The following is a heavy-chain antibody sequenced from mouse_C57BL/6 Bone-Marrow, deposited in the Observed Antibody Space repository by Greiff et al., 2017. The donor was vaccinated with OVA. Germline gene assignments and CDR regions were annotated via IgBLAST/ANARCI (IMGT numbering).Heavy chain of an antibody. D-gene: IGHD1-1*01. J-gene: IGHJ1*03. CDR3: ARYGHWDFDV. V-gene: IGHV5-6*01. CDR1: GFTFSSYG. Sequence: EVMLVESGGDLVKPGGSLKLSCAASGFTFSSYGMSWVRQTPDKRLEWVATISSGGSYTYYPDSVKGRFTISRDNAKNTLYLQMSSLKSEDTAMYYCARYGHWDFDVWGTGTTVTVSS. CDR2: ISSGGSYT.